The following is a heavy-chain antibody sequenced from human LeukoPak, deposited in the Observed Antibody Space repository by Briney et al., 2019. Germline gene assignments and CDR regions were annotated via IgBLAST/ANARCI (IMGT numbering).Heavy chain of an antibody. CDR1: GFTFSNDW. D-gene: IGHD6-19*01. CDR2: INKDGSKK. V-gene: IGHV3-7*01. CDR3: ARDTSPSSSSSYFDAFDM. J-gene: IGHJ3*02. Sequence: GGSLRLSCASFGFTFSNDWMTWVRQAQGKGLEWVANINKDGSKKNYVDSVKGRFTISRDNSKNSLFLQMNSLRAEDTAIYYCARDTSPSSSSSYFDAFDMWGQGTMVTVSS.